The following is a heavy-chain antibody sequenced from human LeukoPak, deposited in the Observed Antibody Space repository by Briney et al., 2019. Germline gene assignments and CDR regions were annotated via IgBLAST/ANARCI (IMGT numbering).Heavy chain of an antibody. V-gene: IGHV1-18*01. D-gene: IGHD3-3*01. CDR1: GYTFTSYG. J-gene: IGHJ5*02. Sequence: ASVKVSCKASGYTFTSYGISWVRQAPGQGLEWMGWISAYNGNTNYAQKLQGRVTMTTDTSTSTAYMELRSLRSDDTAVYYCARAKSYDFWSGNWFDPWGQGTLVTVSS. CDR3: ARAKSYDFWSGNWFDP. CDR2: ISAYNGNT.